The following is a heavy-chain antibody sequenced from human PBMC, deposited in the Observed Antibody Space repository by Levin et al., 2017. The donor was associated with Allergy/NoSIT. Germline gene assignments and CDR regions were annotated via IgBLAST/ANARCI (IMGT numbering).Heavy chain of an antibody. D-gene: IGHD6-19*01. CDR2: INPSGGST. J-gene: IGHJ4*02. V-gene: IGHV1-46*01. Sequence: ASVKVSCKASGYTFTSYYMHWVRQAPGQGLEWMGIINPSGGSTSYAQKFQGRVTMTRDTSTSTVYMELSSLRSEDTAVYYCARERGRGYSSGGFDYWGQGTLVTVSS. CDR1: GYTFTSYY. CDR3: ARERGRGYSSGGFDY.